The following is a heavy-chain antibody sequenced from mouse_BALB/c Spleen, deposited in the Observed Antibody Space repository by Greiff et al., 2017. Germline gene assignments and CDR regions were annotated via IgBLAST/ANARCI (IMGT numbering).Heavy chain of an antibody. CDR2: IWGDGST. CDR3: ARERSYDYDGYYYAMDY. CDR1: GFSLTGYG. J-gene: IGHJ4*01. Sequence: QVQLQQSGPGLVAPSQSLSITCTVSGFSLTGYGVNWVRQPPGKGLEWLGMIWGDGSTDYNSALKSRLSISKDNSKSQVFLKMNSLQTDDTARYYCARERSYDYDGYYYAMDYWGQGTSVTVSS. D-gene: IGHD2-4*01. V-gene: IGHV2-6-7*01.